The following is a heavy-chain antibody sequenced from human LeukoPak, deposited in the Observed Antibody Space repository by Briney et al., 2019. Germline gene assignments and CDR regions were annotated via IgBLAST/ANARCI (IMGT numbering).Heavy chain of an antibody. D-gene: IGHD3-3*01. CDR3: ARDRPGGYYDFWKYFDY. CDR2: IWYDGSNK. Sequence: GGSLRLSCAASGFTFRNYGMHWVRQAPGKGLEWVALIWYDGSNKYYADSVKGRFTISRDNSKNMLYLQMNSLRTEDTAVYYCARDRPGGYYDFWKYFDYWGQGTLVTVSS. V-gene: IGHV3-30*02. J-gene: IGHJ4*02. CDR1: GFTFRNYG.